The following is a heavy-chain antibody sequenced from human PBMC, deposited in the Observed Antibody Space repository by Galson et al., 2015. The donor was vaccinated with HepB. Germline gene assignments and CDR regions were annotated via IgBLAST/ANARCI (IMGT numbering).Heavy chain of an antibody. V-gene: IGHV4-59*01. Sequence: LSLTCTVSGGSISSYYWSWIRQPPGKGLEWVGYIYYSGSTNYNPSLKSRVTISVDTSKNQFSLKLSSVTAADTAVYYCASIDRDYWGQGTLVTVSS. CDR3: ASIDRDY. J-gene: IGHJ4*02. CDR2: IYYSGST. CDR1: GGSISSYY. D-gene: IGHD1-26*01.